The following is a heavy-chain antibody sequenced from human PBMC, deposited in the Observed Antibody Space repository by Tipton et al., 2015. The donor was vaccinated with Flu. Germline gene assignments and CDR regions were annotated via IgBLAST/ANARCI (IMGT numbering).Heavy chain of an antibody. D-gene: IGHD3-10*01. J-gene: IGHJ4*02. CDR2: IYTSGIT. CDR1: GGSMSSYY. CDR3: ARGSGSGTYVIVDF. Sequence: TLSLTCTVSGGSMSSYYWSWIRQPAGKGLEWIGRIYTSGITKYNPSLKSRVTMSVDTSKSQFSLELSSVTAADTAVYYCARGSGSGTYVIVDFWGQGTLVTVSS. V-gene: IGHV4-4*07.